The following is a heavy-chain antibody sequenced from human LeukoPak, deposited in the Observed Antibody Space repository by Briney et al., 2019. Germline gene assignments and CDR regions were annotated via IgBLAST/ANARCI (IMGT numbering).Heavy chain of an antibody. CDR3: ARVHRSYGSFDY. V-gene: IGHV3-53*01. CDR2: IYSGGST. CDR1: GFTVSSNY. J-gene: IGHJ4*02. D-gene: IGHD1-26*01. Sequence: QPGASLGLSCAASGFTVSSNYMSWVRQAPGKGLEWVSVIYSGGSTYYADSVKGRFTISRDNSKNTLYLQMNSLRAEDTAVYYCARVHRSYGSFDYWGQGTLVTVSS.